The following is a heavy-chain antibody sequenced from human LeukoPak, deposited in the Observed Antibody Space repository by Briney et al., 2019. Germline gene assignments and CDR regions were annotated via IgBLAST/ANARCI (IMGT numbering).Heavy chain of an antibody. CDR2: INHSGST. D-gene: IGHD3-10*01. Sequence: PSETLSLTCAVYGGSFSGYYWSWIRQPPGKGLEWIGEINHSGSTNYNPSPKSRVTISVDTSKNQFSLKLSSVTAADTAVYYCARGPRSYPRGGWFDPWGQGTLVTVSS. CDR3: ARGPRSYPRGGWFDP. V-gene: IGHV4-34*01. J-gene: IGHJ5*02. CDR1: GGSFSGYY.